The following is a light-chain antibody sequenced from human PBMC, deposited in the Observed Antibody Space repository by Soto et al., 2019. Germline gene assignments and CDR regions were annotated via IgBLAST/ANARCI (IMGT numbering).Light chain of an antibody. CDR3: QQYNTYSYT. Sequence: DIRMTQSPSTLSASVGDRVTITCRASQSISNWLAWYQQRPGEAPKLLLYDAATLENWVPSRLSGSGSGTEFTLTISGLRPDDVATYYCQQYNTYSYTFGQGTKLEIK. V-gene: IGKV1-5*01. J-gene: IGKJ2*01. CDR1: QSISNW. CDR2: DAA.